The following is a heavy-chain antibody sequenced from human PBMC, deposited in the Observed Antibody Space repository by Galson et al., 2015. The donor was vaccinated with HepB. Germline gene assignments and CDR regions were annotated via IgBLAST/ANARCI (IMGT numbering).Heavy chain of an antibody. J-gene: IGHJ4*02. V-gene: IGHV6-1*01. Sequence: ISGDSVSSNSAGWNWIRQSPSSGLEWLGRTFYRSRWYNEYAMSVRSRITINADTSKNQFSLQLNSVTPDDTAIYYCTRGMGDTGLDYWGQGTLVTVSS. D-gene: IGHD1-26*01. CDR2: TFYRSRWYN. CDR1: GDSVSSNSAG. CDR3: TRGMGDTGLDY.